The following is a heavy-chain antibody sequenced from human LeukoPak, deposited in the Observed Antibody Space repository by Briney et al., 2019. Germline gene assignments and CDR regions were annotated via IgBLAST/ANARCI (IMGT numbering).Heavy chain of an antibody. D-gene: IGHD3-22*01. CDR2: ISGSGGST. CDR3: AKSLALLVVTSVDY. J-gene: IGHJ4*02. CDR1: GFRFSNYA. V-gene: IGHV3-23*01. Sequence: GGSLRLSCAASGFRFSNYAMSWVRQPPGKGLEWVSAISGSGGSTYYADSVRGRFTLSRDSSKNTLYLQMNSLRAEDTAVYYCAKSLALLVVTSVDYWGLGTLVTVSS.